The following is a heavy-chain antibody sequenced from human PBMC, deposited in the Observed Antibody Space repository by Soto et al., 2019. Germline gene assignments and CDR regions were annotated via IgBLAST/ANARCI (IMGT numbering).Heavy chain of an antibody. CDR3: AHRHSDYGSTYYFDY. CDR1: GFSLSTSGVG. D-gene: IGHD4-17*01. Sequence: QITLKESGPTLVKPTQTLTLTCTFSGFSLSTSGVGVGWIHQPPGKALEWLAPIYWDDDKRYSLSLKSRLTITKDTSKNQVVLTMTNMDPVDTATYYCAHRHSDYGSTYYFDYWGQGTLVTVSS. V-gene: IGHV2-5*02. J-gene: IGHJ4*02. CDR2: IYWDDDK.